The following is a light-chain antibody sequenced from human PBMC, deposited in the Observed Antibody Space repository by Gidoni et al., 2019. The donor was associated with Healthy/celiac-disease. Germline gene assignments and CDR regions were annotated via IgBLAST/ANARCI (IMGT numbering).Light chain of an antibody. Sequence: QSALTRPRPVSGSPGQSVTISCTGTSSDVGGYNYVSWYQQHPGKAPNLMIYDVSKRPSGVPDRFSGSKSGNTASLTISGLQAEDEADYYCSSYAGSYTLVVFGGGTKLTVL. CDR2: DVS. V-gene: IGLV2-11*01. CDR1: SSDVGGYNY. J-gene: IGLJ2*01. CDR3: SSYAGSYTLVV.